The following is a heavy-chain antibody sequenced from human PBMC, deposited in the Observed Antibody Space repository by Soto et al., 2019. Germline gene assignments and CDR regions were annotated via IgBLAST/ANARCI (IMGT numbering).Heavy chain of an antibody. CDR2: INPNSGGT. D-gene: IGHD6-13*01. V-gene: IGHV1-2*02. CDR3: AGAHSSSWSLDY. CDR1: GYTFTGYY. J-gene: IGHJ4*02. Sequence: ASVKVSCKASGYTFTGYYMHWVRQAPGQGLEWMGWINPNSGGTNYAQKFQGRVTMTRDTSISTAYMELSRLRSDDTAVYYCAGAHSSSWSLDYWGQGTLVTVSS.